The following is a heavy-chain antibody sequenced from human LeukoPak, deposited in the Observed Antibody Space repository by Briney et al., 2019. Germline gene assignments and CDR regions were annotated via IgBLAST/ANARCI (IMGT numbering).Heavy chain of an antibody. J-gene: IGHJ3*02. CDR2: INTNTGNP. D-gene: IGHD1-26*01. CDR1: VYTFTSYA. CDR3: ARVGTWELGDAAFDI. V-gene: IGHV7-4-1*02. Sequence: ASVKVSCKASVYTFTSYAMNWVRQAPGQGLEWMGWINTNTGNPTYAQGFTGRFVFSLDTSVSTAYLQISSLKAEDTAVYYCARVGTWELGDAAFDIWGQGTMVTVSS.